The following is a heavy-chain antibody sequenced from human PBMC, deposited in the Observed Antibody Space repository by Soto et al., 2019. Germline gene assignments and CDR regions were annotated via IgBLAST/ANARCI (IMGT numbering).Heavy chain of an antibody. CDR2: ISYDGSNK. CDR3: ARDRVFSSGYNYYYGMDV. J-gene: IGHJ6*02. CDR1: GFTFSSYA. V-gene: IGHV3-30-3*01. D-gene: IGHD3-22*01. Sequence: XGSLRLSCAASGFTFSSYAMHWVRQAPGKGLEWVAVISYDGSNKYYADSVKGRFTISRDNSKNTLYLQMDSLRAEDTAVYYCARDRVFSSGYNYYYGMDVWGQGTTVTVSS.